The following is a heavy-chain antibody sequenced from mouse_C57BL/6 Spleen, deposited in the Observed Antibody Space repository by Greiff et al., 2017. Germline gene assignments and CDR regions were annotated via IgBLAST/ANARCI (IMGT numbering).Heavy chain of an antibody. Sequence: QVHVKQSGAELARPGASVKMSCKASGYTFTSYTMHWVKQRPGQGLEWIGYINPSSGYTKYNQKFKDKATLTADKSSSTAYMQLSSLTSEDSAVYYCARGPMVTTPFDYWGQGTTLTVSS. D-gene: IGHD2-2*01. CDR2: INPSSGYT. V-gene: IGHV1-4*01. CDR1: GYTFTSYT. CDR3: ARGPMVTTPFDY. J-gene: IGHJ2*01.